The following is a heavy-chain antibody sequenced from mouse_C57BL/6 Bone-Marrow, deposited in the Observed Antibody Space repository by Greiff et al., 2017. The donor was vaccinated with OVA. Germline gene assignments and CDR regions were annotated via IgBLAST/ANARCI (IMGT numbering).Heavy chain of an antibody. CDR3: ARGANYYDYDGPFVY. J-gene: IGHJ3*01. V-gene: IGHV1-84*01. CDR2: IYPGSGNT. D-gene: IGHD2-4*01. CDR1: GYTFTDYY. Sequence: VQLVESGPELVKPGASVKISCKASGYTFTDYYINWVKQRPGQGLEWIGWIYPGSGNTKYNEKFKGKATLTVDTSSSTAYMQLSSLTTEDSAVYFGARGANYYDYDGPFVYWGQGPLVTVTA.